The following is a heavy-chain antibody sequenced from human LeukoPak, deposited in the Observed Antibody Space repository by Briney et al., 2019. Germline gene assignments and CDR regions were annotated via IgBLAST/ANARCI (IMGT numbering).Heavy chain of an antibody. D-gene: IGHD3-3*01. J-gene: IGHJ1*01. V-gene: IGHV4-38-2*01. Sequence: SETQSLTGAVSGYSISSGYYWGLIRQPPGERLDWIGSIYHSGSAYYNPSVKSRVTISVDTSKNQFSLTLRSVTAADTAVYYCARHGEVRFLEWLLEHWGQGTLVTVSS. CDR3: ARHGEVRFLEWLLEH. CDR1: GYSISSGYY. CDR2: IYHSGSA.